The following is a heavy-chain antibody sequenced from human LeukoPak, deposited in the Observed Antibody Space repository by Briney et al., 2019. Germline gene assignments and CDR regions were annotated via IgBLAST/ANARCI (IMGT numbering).Heavy chain of an antibody. CDR2: ISGSGGST. Sequence: GGSLRLSCAASGFTFSSYAMSWVRQAPGKGLEWVSAISGSGGSTYYADSVKGRFTISRDNSKNTLYLQMNSLRAEDTAVYYCARDYDILTGYYPGGGYFDYWGQGTLVTVSS. CDR3: ARDYDILTGYYPGGGYFDY. D-gene: IGHD3-9*01. J-gene: IGHJ4*02. V-gene: IGHV3-23*01. CDR1: GFTFSSYA.